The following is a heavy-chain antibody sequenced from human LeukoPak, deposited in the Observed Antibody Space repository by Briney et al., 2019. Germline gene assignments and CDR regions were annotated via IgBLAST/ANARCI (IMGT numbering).Heavy chain of an antibody. D-gene: IGHD3-10*01. V-gene: IGHV3-21*04. Sequence: PGGSLRLSCAASGFTFSSYSMNWVRQAPGKGLEWVSSISSSSSYIYYADSVKGRFTISRDNAKNSLYLQMNSLSAEDTAVYYCAKDSYGRIRGAFDIWGQGTMVTVSS. CDR2: ISSSSSYI. CDR1: GFTFSSYS. CDR3: AKDSYGRIRGAFDI. J-gene: IGHJ3*02.